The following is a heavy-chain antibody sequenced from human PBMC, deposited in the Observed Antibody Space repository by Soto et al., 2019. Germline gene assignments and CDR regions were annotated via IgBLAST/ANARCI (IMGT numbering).Heavy chain of an antibody. J-gene: IGHJ6*02. CDR3: TKVRISGSYSGMDV. CDR2: ISYDGRNK. Sequence: GGSLRLSCAASGFTFSTYGMHWVRQAPGKGLEWVAIISYDGRNKYYADSVKGRFTISRDNSKNTLYLQVNNLRPEDTAVYYCTKVRISGSYSGMDVWGQGTTVTVSS. CDR1: GFTFSTYG. D-gene: IGHD1-26*01. V-gene: IGHV3-30*18.